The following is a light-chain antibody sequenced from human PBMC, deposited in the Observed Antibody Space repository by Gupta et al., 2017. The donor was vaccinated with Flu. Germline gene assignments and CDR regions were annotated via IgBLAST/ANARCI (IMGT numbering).Light chain of an antibody. V-gene: IGLV2-14*03. CDR2: DVT. Sequence: QSITISCTATSSDVGDYDYVSWYQQHPGKAPKLMIYDVTNRPSGVSDRFSGSKSDNTASLTISGLQPEDEADYFCSSYTGSTTIFGGGTKLTVL. CDR1: SSDVGDYDY. CDR3: SSYTGSTTI. J-gene: IGLJ2*01.